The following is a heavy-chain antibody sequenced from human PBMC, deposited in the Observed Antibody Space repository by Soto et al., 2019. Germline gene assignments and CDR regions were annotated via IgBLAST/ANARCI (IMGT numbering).Heavy chain of an antibody. V-gene: IGHV3-21*01. CDR2: ISSSSSYI. J-gene: IGHJ3*02. Sequence: PGGSLRLSCAASGFTFSSYSMNWVRQAPGKGLEWVSSISSSSSYIYYADSVKGRFTISRDNAKNSLYLQMNSLRAEDTAVYYCARAATMFDAFDIWGQGTMVTVS. D-gene: IGHD3-10*02. CDR1: GFTFSSYS. CDR3: ARAATMFDAFDI.